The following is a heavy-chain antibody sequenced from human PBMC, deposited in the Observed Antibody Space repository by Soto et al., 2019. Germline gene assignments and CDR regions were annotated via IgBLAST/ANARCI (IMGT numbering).Heavy chain of an antibody. V-gene: IGHV3-13*04. D-gene: IGHD6-19*01. CDR2: IGKSGDT. CDR3: MTDHGGW. J-gene: IGHJ4*02. Sequence: SGFTFSSYDMHWVRQATGKGLEWVSAIGKSGDTYYSDSVKGRFTISRENAKNSMYLQMNSLRVEDTAMYHCMTDHGGWWGPGTLVTVSS. CDR1: GFTFSSYD.